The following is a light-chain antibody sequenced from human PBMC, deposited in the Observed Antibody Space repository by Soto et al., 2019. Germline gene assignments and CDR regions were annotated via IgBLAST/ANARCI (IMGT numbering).Light chain of an antibody. CDR3: QQYNNWPWT. Sequence: EIVMTQSPATLSVSPGERATLSCRASQSVSSNLAWYQQTTGQAPRILIYGASTRDTGIPARFSGSGSGTDFTLTISRLQSEDFEVYYCQQYNNWPWTFGQGTKVDIK. J-gene: IGKJ1*01. CDR2: GAS. V-gene: IGKV3-15*01. CDR1: QSVSSN.